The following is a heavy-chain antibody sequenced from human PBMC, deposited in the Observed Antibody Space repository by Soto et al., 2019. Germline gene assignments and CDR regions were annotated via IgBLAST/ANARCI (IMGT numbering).Heavy chain of an antibody. CDR1: GYTFTNYN. J-gene: IGHJ6*03. Sequence: QEQLVQSGAEVKKPGAPVKVSCKASGYTFTNYNINWVRQATGXGLEWMGWMNPNTGNTGYAEKFQGRVTMTRNSSINTAYMELSGLRSDDTAVYYCAREAASDPSFYYHYMDVWGKGTTVTVSS. CDR3: AREAASDPSFYYHYMDV. V-gene: IGHV1-8*01. D-gene: IGHD6-25*01. CDR2: MNPNTGNT.